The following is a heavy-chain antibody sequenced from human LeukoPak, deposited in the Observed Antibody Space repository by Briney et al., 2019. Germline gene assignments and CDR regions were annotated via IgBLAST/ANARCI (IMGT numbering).Heavy chain of an antibody. J-gene: IGHJ4*02. V-gene: IGHV3-23*01. CDR2: ISYSGGSA. CDR1: GFTFSTYA. Sequence: GRSLRLSCAASGFTFSTYAMSWVRQAPGKGLEWVSGISYSGGSAYYADSVKGRFTISRDNSKNTLYLQMNSLRAEDTAVYYCTKVQVPTDYWGQGTLVTVSS. CDR3: TKVQVPTDY.